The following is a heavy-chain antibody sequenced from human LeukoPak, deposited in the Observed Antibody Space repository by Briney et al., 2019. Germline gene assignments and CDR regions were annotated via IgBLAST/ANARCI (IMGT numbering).Heavy chain of an antibody. D-gene: IGHD4-17*01. J-gene: IGHJ5*02. CDR3: ARAPGEGWFDP. CDR1: GFTFSSYW. V-gene: IGHV3-7*01. CDR2: IKQDGSEK. Sequence: GGSLRLSCAASGFTFSSYWMSWVRQAPGKGLEWVASIKQDGSEKYYVDSAKGRFTISRDNAKNSLYLQMNSLRAEDTALYYCARAPGEGWFDPWGQGTLVTVSS.